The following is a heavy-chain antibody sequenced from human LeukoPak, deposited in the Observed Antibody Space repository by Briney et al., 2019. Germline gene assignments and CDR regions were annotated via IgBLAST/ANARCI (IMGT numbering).Heavy chain of an antibody. V-gene: IGHV4-30-4*01. CDR3: ASHSGSSPEPDY. CDR1: GGSISSGDYY. J-gene: IGHJ4*02. D-gene: IGHD6-13*01. CDR2: IYYSGST. Sequence: SETLSLTCTVSGGSISSGDYYWSWIRQSPGKGLEWIGYIYYSGSTYYNPSLKSRVTISVDTSKNQFSLKLSSVTAADTAVYYCASHSGSSPEPDYWGQGTLVTVSS.